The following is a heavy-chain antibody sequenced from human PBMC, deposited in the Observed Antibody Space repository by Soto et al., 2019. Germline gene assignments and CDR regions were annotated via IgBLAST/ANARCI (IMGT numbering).Heavy chain of an antibody. CDR2: ISPDGGT. CDR1: GGSFDDFY. CDR3: ARGQLVWSGDLTPYHRDMDV. Sequence: QVQLQQWGAGLLRPLETLSLTCAFYGGSFDDFYWSWVRQSPGKGLEWVGEISPDGGTNYSPSLASRVPISVDTSKNQFSLHLRSVTAADTGLYYWARGQLVWSGDLTPYHRDMDVWGQGTTVTVSS. D-gene: IGHD3-10*01. J-gene: IGHJ6*02. V-gene: IGHV4-34*02.